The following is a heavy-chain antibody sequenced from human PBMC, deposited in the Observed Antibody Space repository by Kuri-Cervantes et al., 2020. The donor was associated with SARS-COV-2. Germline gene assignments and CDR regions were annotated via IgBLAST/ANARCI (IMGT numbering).Heavy chain of an antibody. J-gene: IGHJ4*02. V-gene: IGHV4-59*08. CDR3: ARQGSSGWYLGY. D-gene: IGHD6-19*01. CDR1: GGSISSYY. Sequence: SETLSLTCTVSGGSISSYYWSWIRQPPGKGLEWIGYIYYSGSTNYNPSLKSRVTISVGTSKNQFSLKLSSVTAADTAVYYCARQGSSGWYLGYWGQGTLVTVSS. CDR2: IYYSGST.